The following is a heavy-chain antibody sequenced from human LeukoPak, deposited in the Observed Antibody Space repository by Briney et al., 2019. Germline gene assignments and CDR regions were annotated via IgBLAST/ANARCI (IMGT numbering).Heavy chain of an antibody. D-gene: IGHD1-26*01. V-gene: IGHV3-23*01. CDR3: AKSPIVGATFYFDY. Sequence: GGSLRLSCAASGFTFNNYAMSWVRQAPGKGLEWVSSISGSGTSTYYADSVKGRFTISRDNSKNTLYLQMNSLRAEDTVVYYCAKSPIVGATFYFDYWGQGTLVTVSS. J-gene: IGHJ4*02. CDR1: GFTFNNYA. CDR2: ISGSGTST.